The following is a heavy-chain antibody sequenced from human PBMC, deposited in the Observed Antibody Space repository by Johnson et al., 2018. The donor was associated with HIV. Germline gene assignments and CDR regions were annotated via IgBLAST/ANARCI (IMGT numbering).Heavy chain of an antibody. Sequence: QVQLVESGGGVVQPGGSLRLSCAASGFNFNIYGMHWVRQAPVRGLEWVSYISSSGSTIYYADSVKGRFPISRDNSKNTLYLQMNSLRAEDTAVYYCARDNGYYYDSSGSRNAFDIWGQGTMVTVSS. D-gene: IGHD3-22*01. CDR3: ARDNGYYYDSSGSRNAFDI. CDR2: ISSSGSTI. CDR1: GFNFNIYG. V-gene: IGHV3-NL1*01. J-gene: IGHJ3*02.